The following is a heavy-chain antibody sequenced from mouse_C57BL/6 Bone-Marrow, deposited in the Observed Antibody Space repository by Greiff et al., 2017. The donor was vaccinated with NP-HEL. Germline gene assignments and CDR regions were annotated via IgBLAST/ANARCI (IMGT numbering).Heavy chain of an antibody. J-gene: IGHJ3*01. D-gene: IGHD3-2*02. V-gene: IGHV1-85*01. Sequence: QVQLQQSGPELVKPGASVKLSCKASGYTFTSYDINWVKPRPGQGLEWIGWVSPRDGSSKYNEKFKGKATLTVDTSSSTAYMELHSLTSEDSAVYFCARGSAWFAYWGQGTLVTVSA. CDR2: VSPRDGSS. CDR1: GYTFTSYD. CDR3: ARGSAWFAY.